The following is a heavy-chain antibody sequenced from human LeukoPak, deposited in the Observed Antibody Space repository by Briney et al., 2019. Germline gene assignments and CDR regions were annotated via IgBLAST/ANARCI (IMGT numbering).Heavy chain of an antibody. CDR3: ARRGRRSGSYYRKKGDFDY. CDR2: IKHSGSS. CDR1: GGSFSGYY. J-gene: IGHJ4*02. V-gene: IGHV4-34*01. Sequence: PSETLSLTCAVYGGSFSGYYWSWIRQPPGKGLEWIGEIKHSGSSNYNPSLKSRVTISVDTSKNQFSLKLSSVTAADTAVYYCARRGRRSGSYYRKKGDFDYWGQGTLVTVSS. D-gene: IGHD3-10*01.